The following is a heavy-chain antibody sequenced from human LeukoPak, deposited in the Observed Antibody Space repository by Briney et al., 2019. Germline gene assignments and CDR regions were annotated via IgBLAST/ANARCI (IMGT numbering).Heavy chain of an antibody. CDR1: GFTFSSYA. Sequence: GGSLRLSCAASGFTFSSYAMSWVRQAPGKGLEWVSSISSSSSYIYYADSVKGRFTISRDNAKNSLYLQMNSLRAEDTAVYYCARIGRQNYYESSGYYFDYWGQGTLLTVSS. V-gene: IGHV3-21*04. J-gene: IGHJ4*02. CDR2: ISSSSSYI. CDR3: ARIGRQNYYESSGYYFDY. D-gene: IGHD3-22*01.